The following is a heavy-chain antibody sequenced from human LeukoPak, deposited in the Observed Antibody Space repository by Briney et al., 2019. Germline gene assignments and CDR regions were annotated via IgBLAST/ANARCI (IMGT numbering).Heavy chain of an antibody. CDR1: GISFNIHA. CDR2: VGGGDDA. Sequence: GGSLRLSCAASGISFNIHAMHWVRQAPGKGLEWVSSVGGGDDAHYADSVKGRFTVSRDDSKDTVYLQMNSLRGEDTAIYYCAKDATPRNAIWDYFDLWGQGALVTASS. V-gene: IGHV3-23*01. CDR3: AKDATPRNAIWDYFDL. J-gene: IGHJ4*02. D-gene: IGHD1-14*01.